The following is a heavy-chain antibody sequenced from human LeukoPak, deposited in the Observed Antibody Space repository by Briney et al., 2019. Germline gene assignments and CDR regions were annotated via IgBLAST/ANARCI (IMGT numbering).Heavy chain of an antibody. V-gene: IGHV3-64*04. CDR2: ISSNGGST. J-gene: IGHJ4*02. CDR1: GFTFSSYA. Sequence: GGSLRLSCSASGFTFSSYAMHWVRQAPGKGLEYVLAISSNGGSTYYADSVKGRFTISRDNAKNTLYLQMNSLRAEDTAVYYCARRIAAAAAPYYFDYWGQGTLVTVSS. CDR3: ARRIAAAAAPYYFDY. D-gene: IGHD6-13*01.